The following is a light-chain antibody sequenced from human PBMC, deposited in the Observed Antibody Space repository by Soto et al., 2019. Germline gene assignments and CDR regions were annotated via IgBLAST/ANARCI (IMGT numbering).Light chain of an antibody. V-gene: IGKV3-20*01. Sequence: EIVLTQSPGTLSLSPGEGATLSCRASQSISSNFLAWYQQKRGQAPRLLIHGASNRATGIPNRFSGSGSGTDFTLTISRLEPEDFAVYYCQQYGNSPQTFGQGTKVDIK. J-gene: IGKJ1*01. CDR3: QQYGNSPQT. CDR2: GAS. CDR1: QSISSNF.